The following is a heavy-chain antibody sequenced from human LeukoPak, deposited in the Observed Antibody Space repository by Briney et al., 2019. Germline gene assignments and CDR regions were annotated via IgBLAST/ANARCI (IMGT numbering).Heavy chain of an antibody. V-gene: IGHV4-61*02. J-gene: IGHJ4*02. CDR3: ARLVAAAVVYFDY. CDR2: IYTSGST. Sequence: PSETLSLTCTVSGVSISSGSYYWSWIRQPAGKGLEWIGRIYTSGSTNYNPSLKSRVTISVDTSKNQFSLKLSSVTAADTAVYYCARLVAAAVVYFDYWGQGTLVTVSS. D-gene: IGHD6-13*01. CDR1: GVSISSGSYY.